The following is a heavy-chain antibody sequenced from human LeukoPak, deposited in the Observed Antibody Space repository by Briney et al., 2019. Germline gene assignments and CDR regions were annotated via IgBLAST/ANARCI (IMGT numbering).Heavy chain of an antibody. CDR2: INTYNGKT. Sequence: ASVKVSCKASGYTLINYSITWMRQAPGQGLEWMGWINTYNGKTNYAQKFQGRVTMTTDTSTSIVYMELRSLRPGAKAVYFCARDRGGYSYAYISGQAFDIWGQGTKVTVSS. CDR3: ARDRGGYSYAYISGQAFDI. V-gene: IGHV1-18*01. CDR1: GYTLINYS. J-gene: IGHJ3*02. D-gene: IGHD5-18*01.